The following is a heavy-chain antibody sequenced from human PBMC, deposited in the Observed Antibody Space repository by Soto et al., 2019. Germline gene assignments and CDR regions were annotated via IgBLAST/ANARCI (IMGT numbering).Heavy chain of an antibody. CDR1: GGSFSGYY. J-gene: IGHJ4*02. CDR2: INHSGST. Sequence: LSLTCAVYGGSFSGYYWSWIRQPPGKGLEWIGEINHSGSTNYNPSLKSRVTISVDTSKHQFSLKLSSVSAADTAVYYCARACSSGSYWRANYFDYWGQGTLVTVSS. D-gene: IGHD6-25*01. V-gene: IGHV4-34*01. CDR3: ARACSSGSYWRANYFDY.